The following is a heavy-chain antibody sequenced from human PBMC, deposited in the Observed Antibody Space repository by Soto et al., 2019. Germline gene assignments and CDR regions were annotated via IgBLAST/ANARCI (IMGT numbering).Heavy chain of an antibody. Sequence: PSETLSLTCTVSGGSISSGDYYWSWIRQPPGKGLEWIGYIYYSGSTYYNPSLKSRVTISVDTSKNQFSLKLSSVTAADTAVYYCARLVYDRSGHRPGWGQGTLVTVSS. J-gene: IGHJ4*02. D-gene: IGHD3-22*01. CDR3: ARLVYDRSGHRPG. CDR1: GGSISSGDYY. V-gene: IGHV4-30-4*01. CDR2: IYYSGST.